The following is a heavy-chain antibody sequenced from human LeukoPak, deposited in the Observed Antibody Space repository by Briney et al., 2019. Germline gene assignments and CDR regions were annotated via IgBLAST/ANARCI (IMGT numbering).Heavy chain of an antibody. Sequence: ASVKVSCKASGYTFTSYAMNWVRQAPGQGLEWMGWINTNTGNPTYAQGFTGRFVFSLDTSVSTAYLQISSLKAEDTAVYYCARDKVPGYSSSIDYWGQGTLVTVSS. V-gene: IGHV7-4-1*02. CDR3: ARDKVPGYSSSIDY. CDR1: GYTFTSYA. J-gene: IGHJ4*02. D-gene: IGHD6-13*01. CDR2: INTNTGNP.